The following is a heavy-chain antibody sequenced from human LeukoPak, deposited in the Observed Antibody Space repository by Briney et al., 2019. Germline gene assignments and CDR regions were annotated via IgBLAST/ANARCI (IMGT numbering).Heavy chain of an antibody. CDR3: ARPYHYGSGSYAFDI. J-gene: IGHJ3*02. V-gene: IGHV1-2*02. CDR1: GYTFTGYY. D-gene: IGHD3-10*01. Sequence: ASVKVSCKASGYTFTGYYMHWVRQAPGQGLEWMGWINPNSGGTNYAQKFQGRVTMTRDTSISTAYMELSRLRSDDTAVYYCARPYHYGSGSYAFDIWGQGTMVTVSS. CDR2: INPNSGGT.